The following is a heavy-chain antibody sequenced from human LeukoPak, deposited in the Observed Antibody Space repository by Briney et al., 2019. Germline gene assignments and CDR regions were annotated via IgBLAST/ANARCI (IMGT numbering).Heavy chain of an antibody. Sequence: TGGSLRRSCAASGFTFSSYEMNWVRQAPGKGLEWVSYISSSGSTIYYADSVKGRFTISRDNAKNSLYLQMNSLRAEDTAVYYCARDPYYGDYVVWGQGTLVTVSS. CDR2: ISSSGSTI. V-gene: IGHV3-48*03. J-gene: IGHJ4*02. CDR1: GFTFSSYE. CDR3: ARDPYYGDYVV. D-gene: IGHD4-17*01.